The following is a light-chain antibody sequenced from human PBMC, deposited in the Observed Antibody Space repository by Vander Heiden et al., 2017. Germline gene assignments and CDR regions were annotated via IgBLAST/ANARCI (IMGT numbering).Light chain of an antibody. CDR1: QSLLHSNGYNS. V-gene: IGKV2-28*01. CDR3: RQALQTPHT. J-gene: IGKJ4*01. CDR2: LGS. Sequence: DIVMTQSPLSLPVTPGEPASISCRSSQSLLHSNGYNSLDWYLQKPGQSPQLLIYLGSNRASGVPDRFSGSGSGTDFTLKISRVEAEDVGVYYCRQALQTPHTFGGGTKVEIK.